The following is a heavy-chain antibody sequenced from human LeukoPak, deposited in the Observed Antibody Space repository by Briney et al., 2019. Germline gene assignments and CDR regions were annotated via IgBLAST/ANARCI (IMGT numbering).Heavy chain of an antibody. CDR3: WLEKVVAAYFDS. CDR1: GGSISSGGYS. CDR2: IYYSGST. Sequence: PSETLSLTCAVSGGSISSGGYSWSWIRQPPGKGLEWIGYIYYSGSTYYNPSLKSRVTISVDTSKNQFSLKMTSMTAADTAIYYCWLEKVVAAYFDSWGQGTLVTVSS. J-gene: IGHJ4*02. D-gene: IGHD2-15*01. V-gene: IGHV4-30-4*07.